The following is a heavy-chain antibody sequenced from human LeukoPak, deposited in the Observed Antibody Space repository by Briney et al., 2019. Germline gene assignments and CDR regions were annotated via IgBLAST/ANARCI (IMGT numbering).Heavy chain of an antibody. CDR3: ASYSSSWYGNWFDP. Sequence: GGSLRLSCAASGFTFSSYAMHWVRQAPGKGLEWVAVISYDGSSKYYADSVKGRFTISRDNSKNTLYLQMNSLRAEDTAVYYCASYSSSWYGNWFDPWGQGTLVTVSS. J-gene: IGHJ5*02. D-gene: IGHD6-13*01. V-gene: IGHV3-30*04. CDR1: GFTFSSYA. CDR2: ISYDGSSK.